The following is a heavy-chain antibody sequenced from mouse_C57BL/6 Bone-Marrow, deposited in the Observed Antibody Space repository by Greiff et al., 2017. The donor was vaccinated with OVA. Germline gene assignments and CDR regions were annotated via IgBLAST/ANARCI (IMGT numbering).Heavy chain of an antibody. D-gene: IGHD2-5*01. CDR3: AIGGVYSNPFAY. CDR1: GYTFTSYN. Sequence: LQQSGAELVRPGASVKMSCKASGYTFTSYNMHWVKQTPRQGLEWIGAIYPGNGDTPYNQKFKGKATLTVDKASSTAYMQLSSLTSEDSAVYFCAIGGVYSNPFAYWGQGTLVTVSA. V-gene: IGHV1-12*01. CDR2: IYPGNGDT. J-gene: IGHJ3*01.